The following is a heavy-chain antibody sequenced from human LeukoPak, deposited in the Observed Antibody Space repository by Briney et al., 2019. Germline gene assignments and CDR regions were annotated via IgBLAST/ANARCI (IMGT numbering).Heavy chain of an antibody. J-gene: IGHJ4*02. V-gene: IGHV4-4*02. CDR1: GGSISSSNW. CDR2: IYHSGST. D-gene: IGHD3-16*02. CDR3: AGGGFGGVIVIGY. Sequence: PSGTLSLTCAVSGGSISSSNWWSWVRQPPGKGLEWIGEIYHSGSTNYNPSLKSRVTISVDKSKNQFSLKLSSVTAADTAVYYCAGGGFGGVIVIGYWGQGTLVTVSS.